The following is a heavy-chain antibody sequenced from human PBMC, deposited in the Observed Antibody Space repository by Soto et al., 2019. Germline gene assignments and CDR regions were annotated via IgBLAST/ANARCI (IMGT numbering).Heavy chain of an antibody. V-gene: IGHV3-7*01. J-gene: IGHJ6*02. CDR1: GFTFSSYW. CDR3: ARRVYAMDV. Sequence: GGSLRLSCAASGFTFSSYWMSWVRQAPGKGLDWVANIKHDGSEKYYVDSVKGRFTIPRDNAKNSLYLEMNSLRDEDTAVYYCARRVYAMDVWGQGTTVTVSS. CDR2: IKHDGSEK.